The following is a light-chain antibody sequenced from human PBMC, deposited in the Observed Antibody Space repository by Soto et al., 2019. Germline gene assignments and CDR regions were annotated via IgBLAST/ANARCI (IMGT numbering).Light chain of an antibody. V-gene: IGLV1-44*01. CDR1: FSNIGDNA. J-gene: IGLJ1*01. CDR3: AAWDDSLNAL. CDR2: LND. Sequence: QSLLTQPPSLYATPGQRVNISWSGSFSNIGDNAVNWYQQLPGAAPKLLIYLNDQRPSGVPDRFSGSKSGTSAFLAISGLQSEDEADYYCAAWDDSLNALFGTGTKLTV.